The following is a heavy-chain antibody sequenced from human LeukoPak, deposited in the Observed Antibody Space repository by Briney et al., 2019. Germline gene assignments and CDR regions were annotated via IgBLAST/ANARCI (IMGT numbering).Heavy chain of an antibody. D-gene: IGHD3-16*01. CDR3: ARGRYGWLPFDF. V-gene: IGHV4-59*01. Sequence: SETLSLTCTVSGGSISSYYWNWIRQSPGKGLEWIGYIYYSGSTNYNPSLKSRVTISVDTSKNQFTLNLSSVTAADTAVYFCARGRYGWLPFDFWGQGTLVTVSS. CDR1: GGSISSYY. J-gene: IGHJ4*02. CDR2: IYYSGST.